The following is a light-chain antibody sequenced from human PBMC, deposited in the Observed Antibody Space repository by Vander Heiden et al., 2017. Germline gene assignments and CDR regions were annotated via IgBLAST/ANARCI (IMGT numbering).Light chain of an antibody. J-gene: IGLJ1*01. CDR1: RSDVVVYNY. Sequence: QSALPQPRPVSGSPGQSVTIPCTGTRSDVVVYNYVACYQQHPGKAPKLMIYDVSKRPSGVPDRFSGSKAGNTASLTISGLQAEDEADYYCCSYAGSYTYVVGTGTKVTVL. CDR2: DVS. V-gene: IGLV2-11*01. CDR3: CSYAGSYTYV.